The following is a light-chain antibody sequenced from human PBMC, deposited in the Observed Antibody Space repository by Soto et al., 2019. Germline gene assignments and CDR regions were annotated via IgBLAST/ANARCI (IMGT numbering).Light chain of an antibody. CDR2: LDSDGSH. J-gene: IGLJ2*01. Sequence: QPVLTQSPSASASLGASVKLTCTLSSGHSSYANAWHQQQPEKGPRYLMKLDSDGSHTKGDAIPDRFSGSSSGAERYLTISSLQSEDEADYYCQTWGTGIHVVFGEGTKVTVL. V-gene: IGLV4-69*01. CDR1: SGHSSYA. CDR3: QTWGTGIHVV.